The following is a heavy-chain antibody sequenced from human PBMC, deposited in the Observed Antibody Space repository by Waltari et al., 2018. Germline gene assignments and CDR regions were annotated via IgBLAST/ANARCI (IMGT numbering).Heavy chain of an antibody. CDR2: INHSGST. CDR1: GGSFSGYY. Sequence: QVQLQQWGAGLLKPSETLSLTCAVYGGSFSGYYWSWIRQPPGTGLEWIGEINHSGSTNYNPSLKSRVTISVDTSKNQFSLKLSSVTAADTAVYYCARGRRTYYYGSGSHWAFDYWGQGTLVTVSS. V-gene: IGHV4-34*01. J-gene: IGHJ4*02. D-gene: IGHD3-10*01. CDR3: ARGRRTYYYGSGSHWAFDY.